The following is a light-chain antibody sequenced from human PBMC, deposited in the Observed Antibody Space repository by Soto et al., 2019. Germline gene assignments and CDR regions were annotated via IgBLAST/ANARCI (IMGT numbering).Light chain of an antibody. CDR2: GAS. CDR3: QQYGSSFLP. J-gene: IGKJ4*01. CDR1: QSVSSSY. V-gene: IGKV3-20*01. Sequence: EIVLTQSPGTLSLSQRERASLSGRASQSVSSSYLAWYQKKPGQAPRILIYGASSRATGIPDRFSGSVSGTDFNLTINRLETEDCAVYEGQQYGSSFLPFGGGTKVDIK.